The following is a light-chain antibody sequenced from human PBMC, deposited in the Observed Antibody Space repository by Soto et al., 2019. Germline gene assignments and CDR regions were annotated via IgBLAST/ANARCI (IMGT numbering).Light chain of an antibody. CDR3: QQHNTYPLT. V-gene: IGKV1-5*01. J-gene: IGKJ4*01. CDR2: AAS. Sequence: DIQMTQSPSTLSASVGDRVTITCRASQSISSWLVWYQQKPGKAPKLLIYAASSLESGVPSRFSGSASGTEFTLTISSLQPDDFATYYCQQHNTYPLTFGGGTKVDIK. CDR1: QSISSW.